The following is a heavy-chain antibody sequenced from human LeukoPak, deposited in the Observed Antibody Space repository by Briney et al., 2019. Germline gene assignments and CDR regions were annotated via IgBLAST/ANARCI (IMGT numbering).Heavy chain of an antibody. Sequence: SETLSLTCSVSRGSMNNFYWNWIRKPAGKGLEWIGRIYASGSTNYQSSLKSRVSMSIDTSKKEFSLKLTPVTAADTAIYFCARESISTAANWFDTWGQGTVATVAP. CDR2: IYASGST. J-gene: IGHJ5*02. CDR3: ARESISTAANWFDT. CDR1: RGSMNNFY. V-gene: IGHV4-4*07. D-gene: IGHD2-2*01.